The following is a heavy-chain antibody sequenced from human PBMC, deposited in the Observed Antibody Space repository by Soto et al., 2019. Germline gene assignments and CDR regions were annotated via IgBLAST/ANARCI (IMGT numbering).Heavy chain of an antibody. CDR2: ISGSGGST. V-gene: IGHV3-23*01. J-gene: IGHJ4*01. CDR3: AKDGQLNYYDGSGYYFDY. CDR1: GFTFSSYA. Sequence: EVQLLESGGGLVQPGGSLRLSCAASGFTFSSYAMSWVRQAPGKGLEWVSAISGSGGSTYYADSVKGRFTISRDNSKNTLYLQMNSLRAEDTAVYYWAKDGQLNYYDGSGYYFDYWGNGTLVTVSS. D-gene: IGHD3-22*01.